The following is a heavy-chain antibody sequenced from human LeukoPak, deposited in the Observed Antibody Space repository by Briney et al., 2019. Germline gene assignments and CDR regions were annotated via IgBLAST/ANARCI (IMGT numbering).Heavy chain of an antibody. CDR3: ARNMVRGVIPQTYYYYGMDV. D-gene: IGHD3-10*01. Sequence: SETLSLTCTVSGGSISSYYWSWIRQPPGKGLEWIGYIYYSWSTNYNPSLKSRVTISVDTSKNQFSLKLSSVTAADTAVYYCARNMVRGVIPQTYYYYGMDVWGQGTTVTVSS. J-gene: IGHJ6*02. CDR1: GGSISSYY. CDR2: IYYSWST. V-gene: IGHV4-59*08.